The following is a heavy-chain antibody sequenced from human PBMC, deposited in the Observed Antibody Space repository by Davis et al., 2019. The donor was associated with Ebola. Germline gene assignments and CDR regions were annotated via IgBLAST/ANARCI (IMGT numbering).Heavy chain of an antibody. J-gene: IGHJ4*02. CDR1: GDSVSRSSVA. Sequence: PSETLSLTCAISGDSVSRSSVAWSWIRQSPSRGLEWLGRAYFRSRWYHDYAVSVKSRITINPDTSKNQFSLQLNSVTPEDTAVYYCARGLEDWGQGTLVTVSS. V-gene: IGHV6-1*01. D-gene: IGHD1-1*01. CDR3: ARGLED. CDR2: AYFRSRWYH.